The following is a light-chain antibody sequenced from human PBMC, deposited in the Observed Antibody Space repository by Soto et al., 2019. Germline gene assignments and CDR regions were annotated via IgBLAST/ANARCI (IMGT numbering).Light chain of an antibody. CDR1: QSVSSY. J-gene: IGKJ5*01. V-gene: IGKV3-11*01. Sequence: EIVLTQSPATLSLSPGERATLSCRASQSVSSYLAWYQQKPGQAPRLLIYDASNRATGIPARFSGSGSGTDFTLTISSLEPEEFAVYYCQQRSNWLITVGQGTRLEI. CDR2: DAS. CDR3: QQRSNWLIT.